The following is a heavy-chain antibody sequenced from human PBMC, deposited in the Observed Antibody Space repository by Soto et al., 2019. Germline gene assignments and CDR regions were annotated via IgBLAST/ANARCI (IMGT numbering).Heavy chain of an antibody. Sequence: ASVKVSCKASGYTFTSYGISWVRQAPGQGLEWMGWISAYNGNTSYAQKLQGRVTMTTDTSTSTAYMELRSLRSDDTAVYYCAGSGYSSSWTPGRFDPWGQGTLVTVSS. V-gene: IGHV1-18*01. J-gene: IGHJ5*02. D-gene: IGHD6-13*01. CDR2: ISAYNGNT. CDR1: GYTFTSYG. CDR3: AGSGYSSSWTPGRFDP.